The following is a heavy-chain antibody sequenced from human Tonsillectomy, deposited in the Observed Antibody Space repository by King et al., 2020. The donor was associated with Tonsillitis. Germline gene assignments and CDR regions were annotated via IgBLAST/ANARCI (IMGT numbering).Heavy chain of an antibody. CDR2: IYPGDSAT. V-gene: IGHV5-51*01. J-gene: IGHJ4*02. D-gene: IGHD3-22*01. Sequence: VQLVESGAEVKKPGESLKISCKGSGYSFTSYWIGWVRQMPGKGLEWMGIIYPGDSATRYSPSFQGRVTISAAKSISTAYLQWGSLKASDTSMYYCARRRYYGSSGFYYFDYWGQGTLVTVSS. CDR3: ARRRYYGSSGFYYFDY. CDR1: GYSFTSYW.